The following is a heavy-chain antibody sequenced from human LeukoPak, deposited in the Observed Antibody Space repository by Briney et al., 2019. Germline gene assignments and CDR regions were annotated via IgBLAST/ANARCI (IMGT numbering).Heavy chain of an antibody. D-gene: IGHD6-13*01. CDR3: ARAPSSSNLLVFDF. CDR1: GFTFSSYW. CDR2: IKQDGSEK. J-gene: IGHJ4*02. Sequence: GGSLRLSCAASGFTFSSYWMSWVRQAPGKGLEWVANIKQDGSEKYYVDSVKGRFTISRDNAKNSLYLQMNSLRAEDTALYYCARAPSSSNLLVFDFWGQGTLVTVSS. V-gene: IGHV3-7*01.